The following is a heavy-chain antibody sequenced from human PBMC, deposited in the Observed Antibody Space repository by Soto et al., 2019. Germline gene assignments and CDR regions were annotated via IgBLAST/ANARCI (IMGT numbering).Heavy chain of an antibody. Sequence: ASVKVSCKASGYTFTSYGISWVRQAPGQGLEWMGWISAYSGNTNYAQKLQGRVTMTTDTSTSTAYMELRSLRSDDTAVYYCARHTIFGVVILYGMDVWGQGTTVTVSS. V-gene: IGHV1-18*04. J-gene: IGHJ6*02. CDR1: GYTFTSYG. CDR2: ISAYSGNT. D-gene: IGHD3-3*01. CDR3: ARHTIFGVVILYGMDV.